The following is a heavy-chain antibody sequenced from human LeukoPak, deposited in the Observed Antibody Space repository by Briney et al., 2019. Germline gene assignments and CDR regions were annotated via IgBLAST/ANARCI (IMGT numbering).Heavy chain of an antibody. D-gene: IGHD3-22*01. Sequence: SETLSLTCAVYGXSFSGYYWSWIRQPPGKGLEWIGEINHSGSTNYNPSLKSRVTISVDTSKNQFSLKLSSVTAADTAVYYCAREQLGYYYDSSGYLYWGQGTLVTVSS. V-gene: IGHV4-34*01. J-gene: IGHJ4*02. CDR2: INHSGST. CDR1: GXSFSGYY. CDR3: AREQLGYYYDSSGYLY.